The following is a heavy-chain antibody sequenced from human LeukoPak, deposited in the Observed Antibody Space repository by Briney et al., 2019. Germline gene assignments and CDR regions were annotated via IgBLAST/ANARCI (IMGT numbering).Heavy chain of an antibody. V-gene: IGHV1-69*01. J-gene: IGHJ6*02. CDR2: IIPIFGTA. Sequence: ASVKVSCKASGGTFSSSSISWVRQAPGQGLEWMGGIIPIFGTANYAQKFQGRVTITADESTSTAYMELSSLRSEDTAVYYCASTLDNYYYGMDVWGQGTTVTVSS. CDR3: ASTLDNYYYGMDV. CDR1: GGTFSSSS. D-gene: IGHD2/OR15-2a*01.